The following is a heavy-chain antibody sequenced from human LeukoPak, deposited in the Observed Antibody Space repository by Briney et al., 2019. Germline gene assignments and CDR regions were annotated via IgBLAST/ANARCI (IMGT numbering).Heavy chain of an antibody. J-gene: IGHJ4*02. CDR2: ISGSGGST. D-gene: IGHD2-21*01. V-gene: IGHV3-23*01. CDR3: AKDQGGDKDY. CDR1: GFTFSSYA. Sequence: GGSLRLSCAASGFTFSSYAMSGVRQAPGKGLEWVSAISGSGGSTYYADPVKGRFTISRDNSKNTLYLQMNSLRAEDTAVYYCAKDQGGDKDYWGQGTLVTVSS.